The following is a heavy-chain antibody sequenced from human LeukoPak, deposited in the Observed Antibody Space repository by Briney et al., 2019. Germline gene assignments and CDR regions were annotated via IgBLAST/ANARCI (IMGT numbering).Heavy chain of an antibody. CDR2: ISSSSSYI. V-gene: IGHV3-21*01. CDR3: AREYSSSAFDI. Sequence: GGSLRLSCAASGFTFSSYSLNWVRQAPGKGLEWVSSISSSSSYIYYADSVKGRFTISRDNAKNSLYLQMNSLRAEDTAVYYCAREYSSSAFDIWGQGTMVTVSS. D-gene: IGHD6-6*01. J-gene: IGHJ3*02. CDR1: GFTFSSYS.